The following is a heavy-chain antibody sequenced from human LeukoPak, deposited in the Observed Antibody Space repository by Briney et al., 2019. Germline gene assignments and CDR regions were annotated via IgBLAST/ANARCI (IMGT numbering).Heavy chain of an antibody. CDR2: IIPIFGTA. D-gene: IGHD4-17*01. V-gene: IGHV1-69*13. CDR3: ASSPDYGDYLDY. J-gene: IGHJ4*02. CDR1: GGTFSSYA. Sequence: ASVKVSCKASGGTFSSYAISWVRQAPGQGLEWMGGIIPIFGTANYAQKFRGRVTITADESTSTAYMELSSLRSEDTAVYYCASSPDYGDYLDYWGQGTLVTVSS.